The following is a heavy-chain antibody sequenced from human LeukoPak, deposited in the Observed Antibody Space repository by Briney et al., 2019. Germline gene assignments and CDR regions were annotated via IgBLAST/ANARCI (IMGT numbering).Heavy chain of an antibody. D-gene: IGHD5-12*01. V-gene: IGHV3-66*01. CDR2: IYDIGEK. CDR3: ARDGSAYDFDY. CDR1: GFTVSGNY. J-gene: IGHJ4*02. Sequence: RGCLRLSCAAAGFTVSGNYMSWVRQAPGKGLEWVSVIYDIGEKYYADSVKGRFTISRDNSKNTVYLQMTSLRVEDTAVYYCARDGSAYDFDYWGQGTLVTVSS.